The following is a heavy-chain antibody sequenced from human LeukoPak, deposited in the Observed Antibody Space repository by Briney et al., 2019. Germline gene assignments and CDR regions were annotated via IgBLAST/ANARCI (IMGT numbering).Heavy chain of an antibody. D-gene: IGHD6-13*01. V-gene: IGHV3-21*01. CDR1: GFTFSSYS. CDR2: ISSSSSYI. J-gene: IGHJ4*02. CDR3: ARLRSSTKVAAAVGY. Sequence: PGGSLRLSCAASGFTFSSYSMNWVRQAPGKGLEWVSSISSSSSYIYYADSVKGRFTISRDNAKNSLYLQMNSLRAEDTAVYYCARLRSSTKVAAAVGYWGQGTLVTVSS.